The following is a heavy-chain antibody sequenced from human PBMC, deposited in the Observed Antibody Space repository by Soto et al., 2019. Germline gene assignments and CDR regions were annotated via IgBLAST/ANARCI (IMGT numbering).Heavy chain of an antibody. CDR3: PNRRPRFTSAVQKTFDS. D-gene: IGHD2-15*01. J-gene: IGHJ4*02. CDR1: GFIFDTYA. Sequence: GGSLRLSCVASGFIFDTYAMSWVRQAPGKGLEWVSAISGSGGTTYYADSVKGRLTISRDNSKNILYLQLNSLRVEDTAVYYCPNRRPRFTSAVQKTFDSWGQGTLVTVSS. V-gene: IGHV3-23*01. CDR2: ISGSGGTT.